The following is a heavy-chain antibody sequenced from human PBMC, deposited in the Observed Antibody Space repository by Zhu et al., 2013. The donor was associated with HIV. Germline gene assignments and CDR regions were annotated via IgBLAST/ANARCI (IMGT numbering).Heavy chain of an antibody. CDR3: ARDPHYADADYYYYYGMDG. Sequence: QVQLVQSGAEVKKPGSSVKVSCKASGGTFSSYAISWVRQAPGQGLEWMGGIIPIFGTANYAQKFQGRVTITADESTSTAYMELSSLRSEDTAVYYCARDPHYADADYYYYYGMDGLGPNGTDGHRLL. J-gene: IGHJ6*02. CDR1: GGTFSSYA. D-gene: IGHD4-17*01. CDR2: IIPIFGTA. V-gene: IGHV1-69*01.